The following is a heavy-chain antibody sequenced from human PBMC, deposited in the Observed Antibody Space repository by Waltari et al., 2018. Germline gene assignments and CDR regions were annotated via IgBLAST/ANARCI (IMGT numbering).Heavy chain of an antibody. CDR3: ARDHPDNLLDY. Sequence: QVQLQESGPGLVKPSQTLSLTCTASGGSISSGSYHLTWIRQPAGQGLEWIGYIYNSGSTNYNPSLKSRVTISVDTSKNQFSLKLSSVTAADTAVYYCARDHPDNLLDYWGQGTLVTVSS. J-gene: IGHJ4*02. V-gene: IGHV4-61*09. CDR1: GGSISSGSYH. D-gene: IGHD1-20*01. CDR2: IYNSGST.